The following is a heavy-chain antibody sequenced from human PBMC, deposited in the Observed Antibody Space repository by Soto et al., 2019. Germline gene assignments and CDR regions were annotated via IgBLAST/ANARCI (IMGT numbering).Heavy chain of an antibody. J-gene: IGHJ6*02. Sequence: ASVKVSCKASGYTFTSYGISWVRQAPGQGLEWMGWISAYNGNTNYAQKLQGRVTMTTDTSTSTAYMELRSLRSEDTAVYYCARDYYDSSGYYYGMDVWGQGTTVTVSS. D-gene: IGHD3-22*01. CDR1: GYTFTSYG. V-gene: IGHV1-18*01. CDR3: ARDYYDSSGYYYGMDV. CDR2: ISAYNGNT.